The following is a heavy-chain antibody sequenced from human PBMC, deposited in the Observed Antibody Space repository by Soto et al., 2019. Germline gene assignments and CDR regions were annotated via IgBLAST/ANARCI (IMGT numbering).Heavy chain of an antibody. CDR1: GGSLSNYY. Sequence: QVQLQESGPGLVKPSETLSLTCTVSGGSLSNYYWTWIRQTPGKGLEWIGYISTTGVTNYHPSLKSRVTMSVDTSKSQFSLKLSSVTAADTAIFFCARHGGDVVVVRDWGQGTLVTVSS. CDR2: ISTTGVT. V-gene: IGHV4-59*08. D-gene: IGHD2-21*01. CDR3: ARHGGDVVVVRD. J-gene: IGHJ4*02.